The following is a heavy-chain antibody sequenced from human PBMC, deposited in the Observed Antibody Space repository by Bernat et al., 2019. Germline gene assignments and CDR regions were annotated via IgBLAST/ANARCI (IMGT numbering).Heavy chain of an antibody. CDR3: AKDSQFSGVYYMDV. V-gene: IGHV3-33*06. Sequence: QVQLVESGGGVVQPGRSLRLSCAASGFTFSSYGMHWVRQAPGKGLEWVAVIWYDGSNKYYADSVKGRFTISRDNSKNTLYLQMNSLRAEDSAVYYCAKDSQFSGVYYMDVWGKGTKVTVSS. D-gene: IGHD3-3*01. CDR1: GFTFSSYG. J-gene: IGHJ6*03. CDR2: IWYDGSNK.